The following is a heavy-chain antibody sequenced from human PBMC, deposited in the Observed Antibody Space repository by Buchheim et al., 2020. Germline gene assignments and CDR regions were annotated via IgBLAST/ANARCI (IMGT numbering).Heavy chain of an antibody. CDR2: INHSGST. Sequence: QVQLQQWGAGLLKPSETLSLTCTVSGGSFSGHYWSWIRQPPGKGLEWIGQINHSGSTNYNPSLKSRVTLSVDTSKNLFSLKLSAMTAADTAVYYCARLVTTNNWFDPWGQGTL. J-gene: IGHJ5*02. CDR3: ARLVTTNNWFDP. D-gene: IGHD4-17*01. V-gene: IGHV4-34*01. CDR1: GGSFSGHY.